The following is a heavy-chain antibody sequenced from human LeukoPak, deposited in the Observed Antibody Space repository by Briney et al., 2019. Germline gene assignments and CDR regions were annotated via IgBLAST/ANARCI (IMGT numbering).Heavy chain of an antibody. J-gene: IGHJ4*02. CDR2: INHSGST. D-gene: IGHD2-2*01. Sequence: SETLSLTCAVYGGSFRGYYWSWIRQPPGRGLEWIGEINHSGSTNYNPSLKSRVTISVDTSKNQFSLKMSSVTAADTAVYCCGVSSSSSKGSFDYWGQGTLVTVSS. CDR3: GVSSSSSKGSFDY. V-gene: IGHV4-34*01. CDR1: GGSFRGYY.